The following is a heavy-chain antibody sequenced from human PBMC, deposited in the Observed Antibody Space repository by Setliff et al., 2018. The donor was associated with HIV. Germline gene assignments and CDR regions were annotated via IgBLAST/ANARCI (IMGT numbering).Heavy chain of an antibody. CDR1: GGSISSSSYY. V-gene: IGHV4-39*01. CDR3: ASHLPPYSGNFDY. D-gene: IGHD1-26*01. J-gene: IGHJ4*01. Sequence: KASETLSLTCTVSGGSISSSSYYWGWIRQPPGKGLEWIGTIYYSGNTYYNPSLKSRVTISGDTSKNQISLKLSSVTAADTAVYYCASHLPPYSGNFDYWGHGTLVTVSS. CDR2: IYYSGNT.